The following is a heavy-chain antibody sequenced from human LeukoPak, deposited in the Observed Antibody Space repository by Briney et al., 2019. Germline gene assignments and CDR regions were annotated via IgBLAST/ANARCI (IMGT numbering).Heavy chain of an antibody. V-gene: IGHV3-48*03. CDR2: ISSSGSSR. J-gene: IGHJ4*02. CDR3: ARQDSGWHVY. CDR1: GFTFSSYE. D-gene: IGHD6-19*01. Sequence: GGSLRLSCAASGFTFSSYEMNWVRQAPGKGLEWVSYISSSGSSRYYADSVKGRFTISRDNAKNSLNLQMNSLRADDTAVYYCARQDSGWHVYWGLGTLVIVSS.